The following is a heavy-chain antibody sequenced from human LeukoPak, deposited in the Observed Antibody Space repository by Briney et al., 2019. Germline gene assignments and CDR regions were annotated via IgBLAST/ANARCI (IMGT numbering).Heavy chain of an antibody. J-gene: IGHJ4*02. CDR3: TTATRPSPDIVLMVYAIKWGAYFDY. V-gene: IGHV3-15*01. CDR1: GFTFSSYG. D-gene: IGHD2-8*01. CDR2: IKSKTDGGTT. Sequence: GGSLRLSCAASGFTFSSYGMSWVRQAPGKGLEWVGRIKSKTDGGTTDYAAPVKGRFTISRDDSKNTLYLQMNSLKTEDTAVYYCTTATRPSPDIVLMVYAIKWGAYFDYWGQGTLVTVSS.